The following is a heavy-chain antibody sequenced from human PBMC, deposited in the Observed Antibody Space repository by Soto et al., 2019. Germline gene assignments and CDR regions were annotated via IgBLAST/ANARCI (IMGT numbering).Heavy chain of an antibody. D-gene: IGHD3-10*01. CDR2: ISSSGSTI. CDR1: GFTFSSYE. CDR3: AKGRYYYGSGSYYAYGMDV. Sequence: GGSLRLSCAASGFTFSSYEMNWVRQAPGKGLEWVSYISSSGSTIYYADTVKGRFTISRDNAKNSLYLQMNSLRAEDTAVYYCAKGRYYYGSGSYYAYGMDVWGQGTTVTVSS. J-gene: IGHJ6*02. V-gene: IGHV3-48*03.